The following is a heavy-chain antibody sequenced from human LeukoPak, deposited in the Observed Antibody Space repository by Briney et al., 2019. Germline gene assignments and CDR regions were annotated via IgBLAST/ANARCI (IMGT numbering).Heavy chain of an antibody. Sequence: HPGGSLRLSCAASGFTFINYAMNWVRQAPGKGLEWVSALSFSGLTTYYADSVRGRFTISRDNSKSTLYLQMNSLRAEDTALYYCARHGYSSGWYGWFDPWGQGTLVTVSS. V-gene: IGHV3-23*01. CDR3: ARHGYSSGWYGWFDP. J-gene: IGHJ5*02. CDR1: GFTFINYA. D-gene: IGHD6-19*01. CDR2: LSFSGLTT.